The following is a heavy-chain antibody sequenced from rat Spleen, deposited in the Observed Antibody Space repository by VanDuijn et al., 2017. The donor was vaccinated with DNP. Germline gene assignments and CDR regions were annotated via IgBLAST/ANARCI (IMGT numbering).Heavy chain of an antibody. D-gene: IGHD1-4*01. CDR3: AGRPPPTRGPFDY. Sequence: EVQLVESGGGLVQPGRSLKLSCAASGFIFSNYWMTWIRQAPGKGLEWVASITNTGDSTYYSDSVKGRFTIFRDSGKISLHLQMDSLRSEDTAAYYCAGRPPPTRGPFDYWGQGVTVTVSS. J-gene: IGHJ2*01. CDR1: GFIFSNYW. V-gene: IGHV5-31*01. CDR2: ITNTGDST.